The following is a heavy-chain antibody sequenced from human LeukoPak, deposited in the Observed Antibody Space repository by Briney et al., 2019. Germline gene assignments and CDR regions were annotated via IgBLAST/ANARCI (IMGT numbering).Heavy chain of an antibody. Sequence: PGGSLRLSCAASGFTFSGYAISWVRQAPGKGLEWVSAVSGNGGTTYYVDSVKGRFTIFRDNSMHTVSLQMNSLRAEDTAVYYCAKAERYHTTVTGFGYWGQGTLVTVSS. D-gene: IGHD4-17*01. J-gene: IGHJ4*02. CDR2: VSGNGGTT. CDR1: GFTFSGYA. V-gene: IGHV3-23*01. CDR3: AKAERYHTTVTGFGY.